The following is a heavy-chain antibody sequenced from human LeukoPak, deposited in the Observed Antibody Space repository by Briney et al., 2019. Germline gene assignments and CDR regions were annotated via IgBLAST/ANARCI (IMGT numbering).Heavy chain of an antibody. Sequence: ETLSLTCAVYGGSFSGYYWSWVRQAPGKGLEWVSAISGSGGSTYYADSVKGRFTISRDNSKNTLYLQMNSLRAEDTAVYYCARDLYGGTSATFDYWGQGTLVTVSS. D-gene: IGHD4-23*01. J-gene: IGHJ4*02. CDR1: GGSFSGYY. CDR3: ARDLYGGTSATFDY. CDR2: ISGSGGST. V-gene: IGHV3-23*01.